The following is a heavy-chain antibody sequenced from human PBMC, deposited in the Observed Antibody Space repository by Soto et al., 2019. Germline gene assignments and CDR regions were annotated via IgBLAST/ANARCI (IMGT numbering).Heavy chain of an antibody. V-gene: IGHV4-59*08. CDR3: ASLNNGTKMYYFDY. J-gene: IGHJ4*02. Sequence: SETLSLTCTVSGGSISSYYWSWIRQPPGKGLEWIGYIYYSGSTNYNPSLKSRVTISVDTSKNQFSLKLSSVTAADTAVYYCASLNNGTKMYYFDYGGQETLVTVPS. D-gene: IGHD1-20*01. CDR1: GGSISSYY. CDR2: IYYSGST.